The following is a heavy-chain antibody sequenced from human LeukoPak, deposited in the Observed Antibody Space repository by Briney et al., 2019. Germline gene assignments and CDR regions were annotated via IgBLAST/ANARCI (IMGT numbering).Heavy chain of an antibody. V-gene: IGHV3-7*05. CDR1: RFTFSSHW. CDR2: INQDGSEK. J-gene: IGHJ4*02. D-gene: IGHD2-2*01. CDR3: ARDGVAPGIYFDY. Sequence: GGSLRLSCVVSRFTFSSHWMSWVRQAPGKGLEWVANINQDGSEKYYVASAKGRFTISRDNAKNSLYLQMNSLRAEDTAVYFCARDGVAPGIYFDYWGRGTLVTVSS.